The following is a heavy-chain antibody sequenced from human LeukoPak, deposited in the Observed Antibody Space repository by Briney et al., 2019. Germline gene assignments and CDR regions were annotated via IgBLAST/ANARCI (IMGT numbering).Heavy chain of an antibody. D-gene: IGHD5-12*01. Sequence: GGSLRDSCAASGFTFSSYEMNWVRQAPGKGLEWISCISSSGSFIYYADSVKGRFTISRDNAKNSLYLQMTSLRAEDTAVYYCATSVKRGSSAYWGQGTLVTVSS. CDR1: GFTFSSYE. CDR3: ATSVKRGSSAY. CDR2: ISSSGSFI. J-gene: IGHJ4*02. V-gene: IGHV3-48*03.